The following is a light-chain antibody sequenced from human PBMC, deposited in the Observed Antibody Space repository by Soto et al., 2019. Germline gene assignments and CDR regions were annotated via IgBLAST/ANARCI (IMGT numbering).Light chain of an antibody. V-gene: IGKV3-20*01. CDR3: HQYAGSPIT. CDR1: QSVSSS. J-gene: IGKJ5*01. CDR2: DAS. Sequence: DIVLTQSPGTLSLSPGERATLSCRASQSVSSSLAWYQQKPGLAPTLLISDASSRASGVPDRFTGGGSGTDFTLTIRRLQPEDFALYYCHQYAGSPITFGQGTRLEIK.